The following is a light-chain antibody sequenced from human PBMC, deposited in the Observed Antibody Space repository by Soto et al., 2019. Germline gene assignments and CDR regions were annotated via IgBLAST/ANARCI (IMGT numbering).Light chain of an antibody. CDR1: TSDVGGYNY. V-gene: IGLV2-14*01. Sequence: QYALTQPASVSGSPGQSITISCTGTTSDVGGYNYVSWYQQHPGKAPNLMIYDVSNRPSGVSNRFSGSKSGNTASLTISGLQAEDEADYYCSSYTSSSTYVVFGGGTKLTVL. CDR2: DVS. J-gene: IGLJ2*01. CDR3: SSYTSSSTYVV.